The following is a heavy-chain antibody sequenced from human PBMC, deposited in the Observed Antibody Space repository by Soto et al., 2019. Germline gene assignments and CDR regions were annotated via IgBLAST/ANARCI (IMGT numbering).Heavy chain of an antibody. V-gene: IGHV1-69*01. D-gene: IGHD3-10*01. CDR3: ARAVSVLTSVFGF. CDR1: GGTFYTYA. Sequence: QVHLVQSGAEVKRPGSSVRVSCRASGGTFYTYAFTWVRKAPGQGLEWMGGITSMIGTTKYAQNFHGRVTLSADESASTAYMELSNLRSVATAVYYCARAVSVLTSVFGFWGQGTLITVCS. J-gene: IGHJ4*02. CDR2: ITSMIGTT.